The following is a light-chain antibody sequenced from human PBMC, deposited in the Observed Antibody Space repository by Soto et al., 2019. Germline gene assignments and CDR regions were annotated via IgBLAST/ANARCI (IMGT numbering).Light chain of an antibody. V-gene: IGLV1-47*02. J-gene: IGLJ2*01. Sequence: QAVVTQPPSASGTPGQGVTISCSGSSSNIGSQYVYWYQQLPGTAPKLLIYSNNQRPSGVPDRFSGSKSGTSASLAIGGLRSEDEADYYCAAWDDSLSGPVFGGGTKLTVL. CDR3: AAWDDSLSGPV. CDR2: SNN. CDR1: SSNIGSQY.